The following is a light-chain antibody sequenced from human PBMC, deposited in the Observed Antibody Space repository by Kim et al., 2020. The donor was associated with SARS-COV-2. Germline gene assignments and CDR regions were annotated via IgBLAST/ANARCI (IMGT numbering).Light chain of an antibody. J-gene: IGLJ2*01. V-gene: IGLV3-1*01. CDR1: KFVGKY. CDR3: QAWDSSTVV. Sequence: SGSPGQTSSITCWGGKFVGKYGCWYQQKPGQSSVLVVYHDNKRPSGIPERFAGSKSGNAATLTISGTQAMDEADYYGQAWDSSTVVFGGGTQLTVL. CDR2: HDN.